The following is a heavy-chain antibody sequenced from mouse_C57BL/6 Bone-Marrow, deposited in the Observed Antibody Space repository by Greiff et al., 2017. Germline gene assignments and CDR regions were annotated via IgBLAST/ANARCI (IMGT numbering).Heavy chain of an antibody. CDR2: IYPGSGST. J-gene: IGHJ4*01. Sequence: VQRVESGAELVKPGASVKMSCKASGYTFTSYWITWVKQRPGQGLEWIGDIYPGSGSTNYNEKFKSKATLTVDTSSSTAYMQLSSLTSEDSAVYYCARRPGDYWGQGTSVTVSS. V-gene: IGHV1-55*01. CDR1: GYTFTSYW. CDR3: ARRPGDY.